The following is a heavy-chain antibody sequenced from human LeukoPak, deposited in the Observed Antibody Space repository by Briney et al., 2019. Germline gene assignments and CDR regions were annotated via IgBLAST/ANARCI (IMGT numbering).Heavy chain of an antibody. CDR2: ISASGNDI. CDR3: GTHAGRTGSGD. J-gene: IGHJ4*02. D-gene: IGHD3/OR15-3a*01. Sequence: PGGSLRLSCATSGFIFSGYYMSWIRRAPGKGLEWVSYISASGNDISYADSVKGRFTISRDNAKGSLYLQMNSLRAADTAVYYCGTHAGRTGSGDWGQGTLVTVSS. CDR1: GFIFSGYY. V-gene: IGHV3-11*01.